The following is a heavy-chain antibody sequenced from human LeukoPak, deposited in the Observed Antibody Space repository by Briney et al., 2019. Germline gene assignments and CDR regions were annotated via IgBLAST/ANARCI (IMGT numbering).Heavy chain of an antibody. CDR3: AREWLAEDDAFDI. J-gene: IGHJ3*02. D-gene: IGHD5-24*01. CDR1: GFTFSSYS. V-gene: IGHV3-21*01. CDR2: ISSSSSYI. Sequence: GGSLRLSCAASGFTFSSYSMNWVRQAPGKGLEWVSSISSSSSYIYYADSVKGRFTISRDNAKNSLYLQMNSLRAEDTAVYYCAREWLAEDDAFDIWGQGTMVTVSS.